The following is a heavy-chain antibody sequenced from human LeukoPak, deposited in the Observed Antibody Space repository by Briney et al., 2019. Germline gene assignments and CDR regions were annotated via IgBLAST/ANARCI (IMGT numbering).Heavy chain of an antibody. CDR2: INGDGSFT. Sequence: GGSLRLSCAASGFTFTSYWMHWVRQAPGKGLEWVSLINGDGSFTTYADSVKGRFTISSDNAENTLYLQMNSLRAEDTAVYFCARDGSETTPLDYWGQGTLVTVSS. V-gene: IGHV3-74*01. J-gene: IGHJ4*02. CDR1: GFTFTSYW. D-gene: IGHD2-15*01. CDR3: ARDGSETTPLDY.